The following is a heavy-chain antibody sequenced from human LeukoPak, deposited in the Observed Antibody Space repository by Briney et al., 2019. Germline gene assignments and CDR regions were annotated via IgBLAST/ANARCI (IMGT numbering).Heavy chain of an antibody. V-gene: IGHV3-23*01. D-gene: IGHD1-26*01. Sequence: GGSLRLSCAASGFTFSSYAMSWVRQAPGKGLEWVSAISGSGGSTYYADSVKGRFTISRDNSKNTLYLQMNSLRAEDTAVYHCAKGGWELLTFDCWGQGTLVTVSS. CDR1: GFTFSSYA. CDR3: AKGGWELLTFDC. CDR2: ISGSGGST. J-gene: IGHJ4*02.